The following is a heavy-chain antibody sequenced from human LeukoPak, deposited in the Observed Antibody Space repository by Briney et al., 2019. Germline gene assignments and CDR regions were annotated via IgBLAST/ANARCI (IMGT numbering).Heavy chain of an antibody. Sequence: ASVTVSCKASGYTFTSYDINWVRQATGQGLEWMGWMNPNSGNTGYAQKFQGRVTMTRNTSISTAYMALSSLRSEDTAVYYCARVRAPAYSSGWNEPPWVFDPWGQGTLVTVSS. CDR1: GYTFTSYD. D-gene: IGHD6-19*01. V-gene: IGHV1-8*01. CDR3: ARVRAPAYSSGWNEPPWVFDP. CDR2: MNPNSGNT. J-gene: IGHJ5*02.